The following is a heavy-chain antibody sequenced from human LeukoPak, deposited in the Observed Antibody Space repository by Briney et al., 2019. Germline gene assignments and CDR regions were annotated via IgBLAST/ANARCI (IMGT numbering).Heavy chain of an antibody. CDR2: IYYSGST. V-gene: IGHV4-30-4*01. CDR3: ARYKYYDFWSGYYQEYHFDY. Sequence: SETLSLTCTVSGGSISSGDYYWSWIRQPPGKGLEWIGYIYYSGSTYYNPSLKSRVTISVDTSKNQFSLKLSSVTAADTAVYYCARYKYYDFWSGYYQEYHFDYWGQGTLVTVSS. D-gene: IGHD3-3*01. CDR1: GGSISSGDYY. J-gene: IGHJ4*02.